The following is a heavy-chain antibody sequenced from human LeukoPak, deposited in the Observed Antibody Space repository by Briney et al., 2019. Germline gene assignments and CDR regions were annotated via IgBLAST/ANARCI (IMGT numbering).Heavy chain of an antibody. CDR2: ISSSSSTI. Sequence: GGSLRLSCAASGFTFSSYCMNWVRQAPGKGLEWVSYISSSSSTIYYADSVKGRFTISRDNAKNSLYLQMNSLRDEDTAVYYCARMSTRPPVVHYFDYWGQGTLVTVSS. CDR3: ARMSTRPPVVHYFDY. CDR1: GFTFSSYC. D-gene: IGHD1-14*01. J-gene: IGHJ4*02. V-gene: IGHV3-48*02.